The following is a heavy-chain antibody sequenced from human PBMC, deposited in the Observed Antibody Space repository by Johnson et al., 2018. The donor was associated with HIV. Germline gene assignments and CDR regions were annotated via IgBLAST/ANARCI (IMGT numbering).Heavy chain of an antibody. D-gene: IGHD2-2*01. CDR1: GFTLSNYW. CDR3: ARAQVLPDDAVEI. J-gene: IGHJ3*02. CDR2: INKDGSDT. V-gene: IGHV3-74*01. Sequence: VQLVESGGGLAKPGGSLRLSCAATGFTLSNYWMHWVRQVPGKGLVWVSRINKDGSDTTYGDTVMGRCTISRDDAKNTLYPHMNSLRAEDTSVYYCARAQVLPDDAVEIWGQGTMVTVSS.